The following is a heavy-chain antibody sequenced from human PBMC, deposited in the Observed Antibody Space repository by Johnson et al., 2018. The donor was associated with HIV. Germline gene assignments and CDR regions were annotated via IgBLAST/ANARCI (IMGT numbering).Heavy chain of an antibody. V-gene: IGHV3-9*01. CDR2: ISWNSGSI. Sequence: VQLVESGGGLVQPGRSLRLSCAASGFTFDDYAMHWVRQAPGKGLEWVSGISWNSGSIGYADSVKGRFTISRDNAKNSLYLQMNSLSAEDTALYYCGKDIFRYPGGAFDIWGQGTMVTVSS. CDR1: GFTFDDYA. J-gene: IGHJ3*02. CDR3: GKDIFRYPGGAFDI. D-gene: IGHD3-16*02.